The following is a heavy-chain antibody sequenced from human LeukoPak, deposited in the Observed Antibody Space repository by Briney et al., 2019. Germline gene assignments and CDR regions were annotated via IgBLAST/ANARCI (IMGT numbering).Heavy chain of an antibody. CDR2: IYYSRST. V-gene: IGHV4-59*12. J-gene: IGHJ6*02. CDR1: GGSIIGYY. D-gene: IGHD4/OR15-4a*01. CDR3: ARYANSPYYYYATDV. Sequence: SETLSLTCTVSGGSIIGYYLSWIRQPPGKGLEWIGSIYYSRSTNYNPSLKSRVTISVETSKNQFSLKLSSVTAADTAVYYCARYANSPYYYYATDVWGQGTTVTVSS.